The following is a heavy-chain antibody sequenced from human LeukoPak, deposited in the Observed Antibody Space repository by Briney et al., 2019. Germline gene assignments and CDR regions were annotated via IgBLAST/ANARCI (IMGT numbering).Heavy chain of an antibody. CDR2: IYYSGST. J-gene: IGHJ4*02. D-gene: IGHD4-17*01. CDR3: ARVDGDSGLDY. CDR1: GGSISSGDYY. V-gene: IGHV4-30-4*01. Sequence: SETLSLTCTVSGGSISSGDYYWSWIRQPPGKGLEWIGYIYYSGSTYYNPSLKSRVTISVDTSKNQFSLKLSSVTAADTAVYYCARVDGDSGLDYWGQVTLVTVSS.